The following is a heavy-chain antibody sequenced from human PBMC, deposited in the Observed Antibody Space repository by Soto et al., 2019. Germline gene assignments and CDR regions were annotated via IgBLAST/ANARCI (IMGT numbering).Heavy chain of an antibody. V-gene: IGHV3-23*01. CDR3: AKDRGPYCSGGICYPPSWFDP. CDR1: GFTFGNYA. Sequence: PGGSLRLSCVGSGFTFGNYAMSWVRQAPGKGLEWVSSITGIDGRTYYADSVKGRFTISRDNPKNTLYLLMNNLRAEDTAMFYCAKDRGPYCSGGICYPPSWFDPWGQGTQVTVSS. J-gene: IGHJ5*02. CDR2: ITGIDGRT. D-gene: IGHD2-15*01.